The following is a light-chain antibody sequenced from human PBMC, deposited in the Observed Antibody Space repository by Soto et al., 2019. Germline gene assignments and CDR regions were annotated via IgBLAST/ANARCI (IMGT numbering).Light chain of an antibody. CDR2: AAS. Sequence: DIQMTQSPSSLSASVGDRVTITCRASQSISSYLNWYQQKPGKAPKVLIYAASSLQSGVPSRFSGSGSGTEFTLTISSLQPDDFATYYCQQYNSYSEAFGQGTKVDI. CDR1: QSISSY. CDR3: QQYNSYSEA. J-gene: IGKJ1*01. V-gene: IGKV1-39*01.